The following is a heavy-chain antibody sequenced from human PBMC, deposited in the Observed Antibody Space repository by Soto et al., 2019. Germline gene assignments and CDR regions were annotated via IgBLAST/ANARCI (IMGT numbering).Heavy chain of an antibody. Sequence: GGSLRLSCAASGFTFSSYAMHWVRQAPGKGLEWVAVIWYDGSNKYYADSVKGRFTISRDNSKNTLYLQMNSLRAEDTAVYYCASTGMESYYYGMDVWGQGTTVTVS. V-gene: IGHV3-33*08. D-gene: IGHD3-10*01. CDR2: IWYDGSNK. CDR3: ASTGMESYYYGMDV. CDR1: GFTFSSYA. J-gene: IGHJ6*02.